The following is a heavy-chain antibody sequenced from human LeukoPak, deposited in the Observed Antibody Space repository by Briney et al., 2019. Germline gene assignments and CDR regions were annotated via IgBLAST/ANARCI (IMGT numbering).Heavy chain of an antibody. D-gene: IGHD6-6*01. CDR1: SLTFSIYW. CDR2: ILQDGSNK. J-gene: IGHJ4*02. Sequence: GGSVSLSRAPDSLTFSIYWMRWARQTPGKGLECLAIILQDGSNKNYVASVKGRFTISRDNAKNSVYLQMNGLRAEDTAVYYCARAGAYSSSSPAGLWGQGILVTVSS. V-gene: IGHV3-7*01. CDR3: ARAGAYSSSSPAGL.